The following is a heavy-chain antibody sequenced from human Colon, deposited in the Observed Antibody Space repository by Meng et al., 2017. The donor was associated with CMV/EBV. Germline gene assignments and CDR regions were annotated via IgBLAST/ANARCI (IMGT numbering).Heavy chain of an antibody. V-gene: IGHV4-4*02. CDR2: SDWGGTT. J-gene: IGHJ4*02. Sequence: GSIGGSYWWTWVRQSPEKGLEGVGESDWGGTTSYSPDLKSRVTISVDVRENQFSLKLSSVTAADTAVYYCATVRAGCSTNSCYIENWGQGTLVTVSS. D-gene: IGHD2-2*02. CDR3: ATVRAGCSTNSCYIEN. CDR1: GSIGGSYW.